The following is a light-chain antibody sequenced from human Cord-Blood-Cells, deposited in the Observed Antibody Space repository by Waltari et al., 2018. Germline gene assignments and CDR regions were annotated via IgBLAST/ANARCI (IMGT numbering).Light chain of an antibody. CDR3: QQSYSTPWT. J-gene: IGKJ1*01. V-gene: IGKV1-39*01. Sequence: DIQMTQSPSSLCASVGDRVTITCRASQSISSYLNWYQQKPGKAPKLLIYAASSLQSGVPSRFSGSGSGTDFTLTISSLQPEDFATYYCQQSYSTPWTFGQGP. CDR2: AAS. CDR1: QSISSY.